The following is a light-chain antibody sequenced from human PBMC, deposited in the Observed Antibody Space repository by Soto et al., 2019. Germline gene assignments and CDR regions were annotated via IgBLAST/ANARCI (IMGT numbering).Light chain of an antibody. V-gene: IGKV3-15*01. CDR3: QQYNNWPPLS. CDR2: GAS. CDR1: QRVSNN. J-gene: IGKJ4*01. Sequence: EIVMTQSPATLSVSPGERATLSCRASQRVSNNLAWYQQKPGQAPRLLIYGASTRATGIPARFSGSGSGTEFTLSISSLESEDFAVYLCQQYNNWPPLSFGGGTKVEIK.